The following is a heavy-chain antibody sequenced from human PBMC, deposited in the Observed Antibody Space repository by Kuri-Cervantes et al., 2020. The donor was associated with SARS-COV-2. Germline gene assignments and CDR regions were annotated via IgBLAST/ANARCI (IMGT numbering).Heavy chain of an antibody. CDR1: GFTFSSYA. Sequence: GGSLRLSCAASGFTFSSYAMHWVRQAPGKGLEWVAVISYDGSNKYYADSVKGRFTISRDNSKNTLYLQMNSLRAEDTAVYYCAKEISTTGHRYFYGMDVWGQGTMVTVSS. CDR3: AKEISTTGHRYFYGMDV. CDR2: ISYDGSNK. D-gene: IGHD2/OR15-2a*01. J-gene: IGHJ6*02. V-gene: IGHV3-30-3*01.